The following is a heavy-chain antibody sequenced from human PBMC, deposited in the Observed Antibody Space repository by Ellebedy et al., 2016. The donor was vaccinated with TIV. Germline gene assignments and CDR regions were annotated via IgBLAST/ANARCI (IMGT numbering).Heavy chain of an antibody. CDR2: INPNSGGT. CDR1: GYTFTGYY. Sequence: AASVKVSCKASGYTFTGYYMHWARQAPGQGLEWMGWINPNSGGTNYAQKFQGRVTMTRDTSTSTVYMELSSLRSEDTAVYYCAKPIVGTMRGFDYWGQGTLVTVSS. V-gene: IGHV1-2*02. CDR3: AKPIVGTMRGFDY. D-gene: IGHD5-12*01. J-gene: IGHJ4*02.